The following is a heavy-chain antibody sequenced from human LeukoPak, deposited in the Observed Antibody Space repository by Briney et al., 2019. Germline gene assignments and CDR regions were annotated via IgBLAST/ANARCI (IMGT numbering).Heavy chain of an antibody. J-gene: IGHJ6*02. CDR1: GYTFTSYD. Sequence: ASVKVSCTASGYTFTSYDINWVRQATGQGLEWMGWMNPNSGNTGYVQKFQGRVTVTRNASISTAYMELSSLRSEDTAVYYCARWRIVAPLRYYYYGMDVWGQGTTVTVSS. CDR3: ARWRIVAPLRYYYYGMDV. V-gene: IGHV1-8*01. D-gene: IGHD2-15*01. CDR2: MNPNSGNT.